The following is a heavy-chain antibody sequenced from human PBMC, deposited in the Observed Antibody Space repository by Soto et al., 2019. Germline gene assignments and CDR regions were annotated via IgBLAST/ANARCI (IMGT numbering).Heavy chain of an antibody. D-gene: IGHD3-10*01. V-gene: IGHV1-46*01. CDR1: GYPFTSYY. J-gene: IGHJ4*02. CDR2: INPSGGST. CDR3: ARDREITMVRGGDFDY. Sequence: ASVKVSCKASGYPFTSYYMHWVRQTPGQGLEWMGIINPSGGSTSYAQKFQGRVTMTRDTSTSTVYMELSSLRSEDTAVYYCARDREITMVRGGDFDYWGQGTLVTVS.